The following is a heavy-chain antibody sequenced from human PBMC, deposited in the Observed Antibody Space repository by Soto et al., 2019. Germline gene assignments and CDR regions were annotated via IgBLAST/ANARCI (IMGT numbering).Heavy chain of an antibody. Sequence: SETLSLTCTVSGGSVSSGRYYWSWIRQPPGKGLEWIGYIYYSGSTNYNPSLKSRVTISVDTSKNQFSLKLSSVTAADTAVYYCARTTVTTRKHFDYWGQGTLVTVSS. CDR2: IYYSGST. CDR1: GGSVSSGRYY. D-gene: IGHD4-17*01. J-gene: IGHJ4*02. V-gene: IGHV4-61*01. CDR3: ARTTVTTRKHFDY.